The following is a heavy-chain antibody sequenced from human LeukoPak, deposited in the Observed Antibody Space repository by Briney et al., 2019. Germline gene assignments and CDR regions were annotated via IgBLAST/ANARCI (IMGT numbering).Heavy chain of an antibody. CDR3: AREPSLLWFGELSLSAAGYDY. CDR2: INPSGGST. CDR1: GYTFTSYY. J-gene: IGHJ4*02. V-gene: IGHV1-46*01. Sequence: ASVKVSCKASGYTFTSYYMHWVRQAPGQGLEWMGIINPSGGSTSYAQKFQGRVTMTRDMSTSTVYMELSSLRSEDTAVYYCAREPSLLWFGELSLSAAGYDYWGQGTLVTVSS. D-gene: IGHD3-10*01.